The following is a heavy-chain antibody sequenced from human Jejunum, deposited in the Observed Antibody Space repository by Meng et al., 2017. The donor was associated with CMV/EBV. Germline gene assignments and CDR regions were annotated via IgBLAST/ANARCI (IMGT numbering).Heavy chain of an antibody. D-gene: IGHD2/OR15-2a*01. CDR2: IHYAWDSQ. CDR1: GFTFSRSG. CDR3: AKNRDGIDS. V-gene: IGHV3-30*02. J-gene: IGHJ4*02. Sequence: VELVEFGGGLVLPGGSLRLPCVTSGFTFSRSGMHWVRQAPGKPLEWVSFIHYAWDSQYYADSVKGRFTISRDDSRNTVYLQMNSLTTEDTAVYYCAKNRDGIDSWGQGTLVTVSS.